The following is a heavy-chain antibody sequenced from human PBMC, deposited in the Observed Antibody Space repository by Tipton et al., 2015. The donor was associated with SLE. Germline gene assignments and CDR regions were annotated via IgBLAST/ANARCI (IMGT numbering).Heavy chain of an antibody. V-gene: IGHV4-39*07. D-gene: IGHD3-10*01. CDR1: GVSISTYY. J-gene: IGHJ6*02. Sequence: TLSLTCSVSGVSISTYYWGWIRQPPGKGLEWIASISYSGATYYNPSLKSRVIISLDTSRNHFSLKLTSVTAADTAVYYCARQRLRLLSPLDAWGQGTTVTVS. CDR2: ISYSGAT. CDR3: ARQRLRLLSPLDA.